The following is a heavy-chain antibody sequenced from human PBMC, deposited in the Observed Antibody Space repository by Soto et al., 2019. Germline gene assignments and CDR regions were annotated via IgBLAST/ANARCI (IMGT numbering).Heavy chain of an antibody. V-gene: IGHV3-74*01. CDR1: GFTFSSYW. J-gene: IGHJ4*02. CDR2: INSDGGST. CDR3: ARGTSGSYYTVDY. Sequence: GGSLRLSCAASGFTFSSYWMHWVRQAPGKGLVWVSRINSDGGSTGYADSEKGRFTISRDNAKNSLYLQMNSLRAEDTALYYCARGTSGSYYTVDYWGQGTLVTVSS. D-gene: IGHD3-10*01.